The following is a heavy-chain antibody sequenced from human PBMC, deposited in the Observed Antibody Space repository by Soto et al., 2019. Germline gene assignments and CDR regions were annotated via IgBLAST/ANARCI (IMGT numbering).Heavy chain of an antibody. J-gene: IGHJ3*02. CDR2: IYYSGST. D-gene: IGHD4-17*01. CDR1: GGSISSYY. Sequence: SETLSLTCTVSGGSISSYYWSWIRQPPGKGLEWIGYIYYSGSTNYNPSLKSRVTISVDTSKNQFPLKLSSVTAADTAVYYCARDRTLTTVVNPGGVALDIWGQGTMVTVSS. CDR3: ARDRTLTTVVNPGGVALDI. V-gene: IGHV4-59*01.